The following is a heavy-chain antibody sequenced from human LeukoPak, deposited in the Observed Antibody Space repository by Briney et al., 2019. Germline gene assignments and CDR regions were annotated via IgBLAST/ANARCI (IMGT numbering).Heavy chain of an antibody. D-gene: IGHD6-19*01. CDR1: GGSISSGNYY. J-gene: IGHJ4*02. CDR3: ARDYGSGWLY. CDR2: IHTSEST. V-gene: IGHV4-61*02. Sequence: SETQSLTCTVSGGSISSGNYYWSWIRQPAGKGLEWIGRIHTSESTNYNPSLKSRVTISVDTSKNQFSLKLSSVTAADTAVYYCARDYGSGWLYWGQGTLVTVSS.